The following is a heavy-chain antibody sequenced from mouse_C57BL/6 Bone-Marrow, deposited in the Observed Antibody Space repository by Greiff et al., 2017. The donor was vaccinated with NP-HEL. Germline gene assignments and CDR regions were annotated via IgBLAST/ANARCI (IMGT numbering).Heavy chain of an antibody. CDR2: IRNKANNHAT. J-gene: IGHJ4*01. Sequence: EVKLQESGGGLVQPGGSMKLSCAASGFTFSDAWMDWVRQSPEKGLEWVAEIRNKANNHATYYAESVKGRFTISRDDSKSSVYLQMNSLRAEDTGIYYCSLYGSSYGYAMDYWGQGTSVTVSS. CDR1: GFTFSDAW. V-gene: IGHV6-6*01. CDR3: SLYGSSYGYAMDY. D-gene: IGHD1-1*01.